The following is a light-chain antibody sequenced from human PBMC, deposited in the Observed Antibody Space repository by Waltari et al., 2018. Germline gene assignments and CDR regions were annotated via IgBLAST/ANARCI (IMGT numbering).Light chain of an antibody. V-gene: IGKV2-30*02. CDR3: MQGTHWPLYT. CDR1: QSLVHRDGNTY. CDR2: KVS. Sequence: DVVMTQSLLTLPVTLGQPASISCRSSQSLVHRDGNTYLNWFQQRPGQSPRRLIYKVSNRDSGVPDRFSCSGSGTDFTLKISRVEAEDVGVYYCMQGTHWPLYTFGQGTKLEIK. J-gene: IGKJ2*01.